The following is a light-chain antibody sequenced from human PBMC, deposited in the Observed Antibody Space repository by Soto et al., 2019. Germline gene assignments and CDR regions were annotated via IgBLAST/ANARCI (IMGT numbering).Light chain of an antibody. J-gene: IGLJ3*02. V-gene: IGLV2-8*01. CDR2: EVT. Sequence: QSALTQPPSASGSPGQSVTISCTGTSSDVGAYKHVSWYQQYPGKAPKLMIYEVTKRPSGVPDRFSGSKSGNTASLTVSGHQAEDEADYYCTSYVGNDIWVFGGGTKVTVL. CDR3: TSYVGNDIWV. CDR1: SSDVGAYKH.